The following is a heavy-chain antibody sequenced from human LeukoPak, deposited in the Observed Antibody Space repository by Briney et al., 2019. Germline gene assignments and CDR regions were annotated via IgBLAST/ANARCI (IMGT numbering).Heavy chain of an antibody. Sequence: GGSLRLSCAVSGFTFSSSAMSWVRQAPGKGLEWDSAISGSGGSTSYADSVKGRFTISRDNSKNTLYLQMNSLRAEDTAVYYCAKALGPRRVPAAMDVWGKGTTVTVSS. CDR1: GFTFSSSA. J-gene: IGHJ6*04. CDR2: ISGSGGST. CDR3: AKALGPRRVPAAMDV. D-gene: IGHD2-2*01. V-gene: IGHV3-23*01.